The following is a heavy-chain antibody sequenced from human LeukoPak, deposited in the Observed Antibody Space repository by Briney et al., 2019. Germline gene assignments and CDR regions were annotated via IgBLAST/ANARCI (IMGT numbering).Heavy chain of an antibody. CDR3: AREISLTGDVFFDY. Sequence: SETLSLTCAVYGGSFSGYYWSWIRQPPGKGLEWIGEINHSESTNYNPSLKSRVTISVDTSKNQFSLKLSTVTAADTAVYYCAREISLTGDVFFDYWGQGTLVTVSS. D-gene: IGHD7-27*01. J-gene: IGHJ4*02. V-gene: IGHV4-34*01. CDR1: GGSFSGYY. CDR2: INHSEST.